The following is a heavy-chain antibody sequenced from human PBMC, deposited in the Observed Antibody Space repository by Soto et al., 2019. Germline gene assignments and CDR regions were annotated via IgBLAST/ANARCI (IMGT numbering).Heavy chain of an antibody. J-gene: IGHJ6*02. CDR3: ARERGRGLRFDRPYYYYGMDV. V-gene: IGHV4-30-4*01. CDR2: IYYSGST. D-gene: IGHD5-12*01. Sequence: PSETLSLTCTVSGGSISSGDYYWSWIRQPPGKGLEWIGYIYYSGSTYYNPSLKSRVTISVDTSKNQFSLKLSSVTAADTAVYYCARERGRGLRFDRPYYYYGMDVWGQGTTVTVSS. CDR1: GGSISSGDYY.